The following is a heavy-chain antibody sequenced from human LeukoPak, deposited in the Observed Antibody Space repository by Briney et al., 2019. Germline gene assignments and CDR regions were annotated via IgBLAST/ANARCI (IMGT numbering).Heavy chain of an antibody. CDR3: ARDRYSGSYYMDV. Sequence: ASVKVSCKASGYTFNTYGISWVRQAPGQELEWMGWISDYNGNTRYAQNFQGRVTMTTDTSTSTAYMDLRSLRSDDTAVYYCARDRYSGSYYMDVWGKGTTVTVSS. J-gene: IGHJ6*03. D-gene: IGHD1-26*01. V-gene: IGHV1-18*01. CDR1: GYTFNTYG. CDR2: ISDYNGNT.